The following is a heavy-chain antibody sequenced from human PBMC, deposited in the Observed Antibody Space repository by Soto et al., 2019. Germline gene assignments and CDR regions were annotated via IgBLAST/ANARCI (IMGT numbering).Heavy chain of an antibody. Sequence: QVQLQESAPGLVKPSVTLSLTCAVSGGCISCNTVWSWVLQHPGNGLEWIWVIYYSGNTNYNPSLRGRVSLSEDKSQKKYSPWFTSVAAAETAVYDCARGFGHTSRWYFDLWGQGLLLTVSA. D-gene: IGHD6-13*01. J-gene: IGHJ4*02. CDR1: GGCISCNTV. CDR2: IYYSGNT. CDR3: ARGFGHTSRWYFDL. V-gene: IGHV4-4*02.